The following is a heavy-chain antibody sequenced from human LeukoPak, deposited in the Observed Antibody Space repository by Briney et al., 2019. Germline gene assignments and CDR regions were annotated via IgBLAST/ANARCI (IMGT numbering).Heavy chain of an antibody. Sequence: ASVKVSCKASGYTFTGYYMHWVRQAPGQGLEWMGRINPNSGGTNYAQKFQGRVTMTRDTSISTAYMELSRLRSDDTAVYYCARPLYYYDSSGYYYSWGQGTLVTVSS. CDR3: ARPLYYYDSSGYYYS. J-gene: IGHJ4*02. D-gene: IGHD3-22*01. V-gene: IGHV1-2*06. CDR2: INPNSGGT. CDR1: GYTFTGYY.